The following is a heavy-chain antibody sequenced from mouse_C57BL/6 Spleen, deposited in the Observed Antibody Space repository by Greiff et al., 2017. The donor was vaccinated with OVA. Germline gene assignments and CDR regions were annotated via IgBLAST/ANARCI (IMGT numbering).Heavy chain of an antibody. D-gene: IGHD2-4*01. CDR1: GFSLTSYG. CDR3: ARSYDYDKDYAMDY. Sequence: VQVVESGPGLVAPSQSLSITCTVSGFSLTSYGVHWVRQPPGKGLEWLVVIWSDGSTTYNSALKSRLSISKDNSKSQVFLKMNSLQTDDTAMYYCARSYDYDKDYAMDYWGQGTSVTVSS. J-gene: IGHJ4*01. CDR2: IWSDGST. V-gene: IGHV2-6*03.